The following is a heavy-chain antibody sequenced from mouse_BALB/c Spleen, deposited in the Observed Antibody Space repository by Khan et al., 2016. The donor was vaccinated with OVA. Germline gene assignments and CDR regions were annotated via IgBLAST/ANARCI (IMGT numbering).Heavy chain of an antibody. J-gene: IGHJ4*01. Sequence: QVQLQQSGPGLAAPSQSLSITCTISGFSLTNYGVHWVRQPPGKGLEWLVVIWSDGTTNYNSALNHRLTITKDNSQSQVFLKMNSLQTDDTAIYFCARQACYHYKIMDYWGQGTSVTVSS. CDR2: IWSDGTT. D-gene: IGHD2-4*01. V-gene: IGHV2-6-1*01. CDR3: ARQACYHYKIMDY. CDR1: GFSLTNYG.